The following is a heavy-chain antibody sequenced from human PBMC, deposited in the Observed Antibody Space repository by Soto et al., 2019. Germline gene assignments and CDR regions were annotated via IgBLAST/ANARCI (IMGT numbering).Heavy chain of an antibody. CDR3: ARVMGRGLPDFDY. Sequence: QVQLQQWGAGLLKPSETLSLTCAVYGGSFSGYYWSWIRQPPGKGLEWIGEINHSGSTNYNPSLKSRVTISVDTSKNQFSLKLSSVTAADTAVYYCARVMGRGLPDFDYWGQGTLVTVSS. CDR1: GGSFSGYY. J-gene: IGHJ4*02. CDR2: INHSGST. D-gene: IGHD5-12*01. V-gene: IGHV4-34*01.